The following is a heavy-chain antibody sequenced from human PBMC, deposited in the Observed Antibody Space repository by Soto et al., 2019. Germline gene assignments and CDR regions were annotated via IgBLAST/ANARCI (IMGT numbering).Heavy chain of an antibody. V-gene: IGHV3-11*01. CDR2: ISSSGSTI. J-gene: IGHJ6*02. CDR3: ARAVWGFMDYYYYGMDV. CDR1: GFTVSDYY. Sequence: PRGSLRLSCAASGFTVSDYYMSWIRQAPGKGLEWVSYISSSGSTIYYADSVKGRFTISRDNAKNSLYLQMNSLRAEDTAVYYCARAVWGFMDYYYYGMDVWGQGTTVTVSS. D-gene: IGHD1-26*01.